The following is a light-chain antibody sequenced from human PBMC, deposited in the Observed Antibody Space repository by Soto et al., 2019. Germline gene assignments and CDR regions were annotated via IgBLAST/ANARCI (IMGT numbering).Light chain of an antibody. V-gene: IGKV3-15*01. J-gene: IGKJ2*01. Sequence: EIMMTQSPATLSVSPGDRATFSCRASQSISSNLAWYQQKPGQAPRLLIYGASTRTTGIPARFSGSGSGTEFTLTISSVPSEDFAVYCCQQYYNWYTFGQGTKLEIK. CDR3: QQYYNWYT. CDR2: GAS. CDR1: QSISSN.